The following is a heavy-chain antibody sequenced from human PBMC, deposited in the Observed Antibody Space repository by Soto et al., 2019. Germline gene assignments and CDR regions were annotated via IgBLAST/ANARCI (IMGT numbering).Heavy chain of an antibody. V-gene: IGHV2-70*01. D-gene: IGHD3-22*01. CDR3: ARNQFYYHTSNYFGPAYFDF. CDR1: GFSLSTRGMC. Sequence: SGPTLVNPTQTLTLTCSFSGFSLSTRGMCVSWIRQPPGKALEWLTLIDWDGDKYYSTSLKTRLTISRDTSKNQVILTMTNMDPVDTATYFCARNQFYYHTSNYFGPAYFDFWGRGTLVTVSS. CDR2: IDWDGDK. J-gene: IGHJ2*01.